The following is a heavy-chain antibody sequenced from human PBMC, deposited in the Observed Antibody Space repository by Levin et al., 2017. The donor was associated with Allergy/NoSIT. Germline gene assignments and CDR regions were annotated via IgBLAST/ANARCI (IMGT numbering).Heavy chain of an antibody. V-gene: IGHV4-34*01. Sequence: SETLSLTCAVYGGSFSGYYWSWIRQPPGKGLEWIGEINHSGSTNYNPSLKSRVTISVDTSKNQFSLKLSSVTAADTAVYYCARGHRRRIYCSGGSCYSKYFQHWGQGTLVTVSS. CDR1: GGSFSGYY. J-gene: IGHJ1*01. CDR2: INHSGST. CDR3: ARGHRRRIYCSGGSCYSKYFQH. D-gene: IGHD2-15*01.